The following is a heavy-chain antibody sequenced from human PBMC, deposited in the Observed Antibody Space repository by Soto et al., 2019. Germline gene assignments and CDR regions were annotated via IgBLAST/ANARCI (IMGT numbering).Heavy chain of an antibody. V-gene: IGHV3-23*01. D-gene: IGHD2-15*01. CDR1: GFTFNNYA. J-gene: IGHJ4*02. Sequence: GGSLRLSCAASGFTFNNYAMSWVRHAPGKGPEWVSCVGPGGETTFYAGSVKGRFTISRDNAKNTLILQVDSLRAEDTAVYYCAKNNANHCYSPSDYWGQGTLVTVSS. CDR3: AKNNANHCYSPSDY. CDR2: VGPGGETT.